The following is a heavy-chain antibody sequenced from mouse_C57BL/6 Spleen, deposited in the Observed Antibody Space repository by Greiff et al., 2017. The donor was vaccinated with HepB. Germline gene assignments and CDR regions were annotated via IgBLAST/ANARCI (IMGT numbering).Heavy chain of an antibody. CDR3: AREECSSSPYYFDY. Sequence: QVQLQQSGAELVRPGASVKLSCKASGYTFTDYYITWVKQRPGQGLEWIARIYPGSGNTYYNEKFKGKATLTAEKSSSTAYMQLSSLTSEDSAVYYCAREECSSSPYYFDYWGQGTTLTVSS. CDR2: IYPGSGNT. J-gene: IGHJ2*01. V-gene: IGHV1-76*01. D-gene: IGHD1-1*01. CDR1: GYTFTDYY.